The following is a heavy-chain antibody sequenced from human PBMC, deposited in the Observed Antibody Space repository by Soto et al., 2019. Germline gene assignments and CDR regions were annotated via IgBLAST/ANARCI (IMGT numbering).Heavy chain of an antibody. J-gene: IGHJ4*02. CDR2: VKPDGSET. CDR3: LTAASDS. CDR1: RFTINTYW. V-gene: IGHV3-7*05. Sequence: EVQLVESGGHLVQPGESLRVSCAASRFTINTYWTNWVRQTPGKGLEWVASVKPDGSETYYGDSVRGRFTISRDNAGNSLFLQMNGLRAEDTAVYYCLTAASDSWGRGTLVTVSS. D-gene: IGHD6-13*01.